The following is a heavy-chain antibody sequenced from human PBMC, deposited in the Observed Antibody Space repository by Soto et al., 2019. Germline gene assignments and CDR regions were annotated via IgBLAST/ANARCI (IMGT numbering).Heavy chain of an antibody. V-gene: IGHV4-59*01. CDR1: GGSTSSYY. J-gene: IGHJ5*02. CDR2: IYYSGST. CDR3: ARVTFTIFGVVPDWFDP. Sequence: PSETLSLTCTVSGGSTSSYYWSWIRQPPGKGLEWIGYIYYSGSTNYNPSLKSRVTISVDTSKNQFSLKLSSVTAADTAVYYCARVTFTIFGVVPDWFDPWGQGTLVTVSS. D-gene: IGHD3-3*01.